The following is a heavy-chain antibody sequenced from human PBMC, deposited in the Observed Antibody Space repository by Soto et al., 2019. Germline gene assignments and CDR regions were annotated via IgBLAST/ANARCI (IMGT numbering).Heavy chain of an antibody. CDR1: GFTSGKYA. D-gene: IGHD2-15*01. CDR3: AKDEVAANGRADAFDI. Sequence: EVQLLESGGGLVQPGGSLTLTCIVSGFTSGKYAMSWVRQAPGKGLEWVSEIGGGGEYTNYADSVRGRFTMSRDNSKNTLYLHMSSLRVEDTAVYYCAKDEVAANGRADAFDIWGQGTVVTVSS. CDR2: IGGGGEYT. J-gene: IGHJ3*02. V-gene: IGHV3-23*01.